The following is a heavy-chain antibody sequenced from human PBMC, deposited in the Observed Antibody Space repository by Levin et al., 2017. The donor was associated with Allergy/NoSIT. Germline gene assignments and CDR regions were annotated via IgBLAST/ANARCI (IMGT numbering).Heavy chain of an antibody. CDR1: GFIFTNYA. Sequence: PGGSLRLSCAASGFIFTNYAMSWVRQAPGKGLEWVSTIYGSGASTHYADSVKGRFTISRDNSKNTLYLQMNSLRAEDTAIYYCAKDRITAAGRGSDYCGQGTLVTVSS. CDR3: AKDRITAAGRGSDY. J-gene: IGHJ4*02. V-gene: IGHV3-23*01. CDR2: IYGSGAST. D-gene: IGHD6-13*01.